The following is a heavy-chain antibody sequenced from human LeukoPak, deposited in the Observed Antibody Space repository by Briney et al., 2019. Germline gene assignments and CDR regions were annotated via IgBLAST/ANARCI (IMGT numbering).Heavy chain of an antibody. CDR3: ARVRPAATADAFDI. CDR1: GGSISSGGYY. CDR2: IYHSGST. D-gene: IGHD2-2*01. J-gene: IGHJ3*02. V-gene: IGHV4-30-2*01. Sequence: PSETLSLTFTVSGGSISSGGYYWSWIRQPPGKGLEWIGYIYHSGSTYYNPSLKSRVTISVDRSKNQFSLKLSSVTAADTAVYYCARVRPAATADAFDIWGQGTMVTVSS.